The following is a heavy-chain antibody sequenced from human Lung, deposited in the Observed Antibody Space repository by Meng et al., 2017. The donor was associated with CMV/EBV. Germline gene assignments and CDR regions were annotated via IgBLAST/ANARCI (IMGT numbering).Heavy chain of an antibody. Sequence: SXTXSLXCTVSGASISSNYWSWSRRPPGKGLEYIGSISSTGYLEYSPSLKGRVTISLDTSKNHFSLKLTSVTAADTAMYYCAGPDDKGSSPHDPFDILGQGTMVTVSS. V-gene: IGHV4-59*01. CDR3: AGPDDKGSSPHDPFDI. CDR1: GASISSNY. D-gene: IGHD1-1*01. J-gene: IGHJ3*02. CDR2: ISSTGYL.